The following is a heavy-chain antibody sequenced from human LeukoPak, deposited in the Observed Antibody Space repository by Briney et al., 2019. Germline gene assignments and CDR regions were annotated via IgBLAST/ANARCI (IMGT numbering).Heavy chain of an antibody. J-gene: IGHJ6*02. Sequence: SQTLSLTCTVSGGSISSGAYYWSWIRQHPGKGLEWIGYAHNSGSTYYNPSLKSRISISVDTSKNQFSLKLSSVTAADTAVYYCAKDRYDSYPMDVWGQGTTVTVSS. CDR3: AKDRYDSYPMDV. CDR1: GGSISSGAYY. CDR2: AHNSGST. V-gene: IGHV4-31*03. D-gene: IGHD3-3*01.